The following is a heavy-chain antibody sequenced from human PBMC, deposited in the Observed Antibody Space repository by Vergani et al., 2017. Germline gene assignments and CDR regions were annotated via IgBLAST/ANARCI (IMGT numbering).Heavy chain of an antibody. Sequence: QVQLVQSGAEVKKPGSSVKVSCKASGGTFSSYAISWVRQAPGQGLEWMGRIIPILGIANYAQKFQGRVTITADKSTSTAYMELSSLRSEDTDVDYCARDRIVVVPAASYYYYYMDVWGKGTTVTVSS. CDR2: IIPILGIA. CDR1: GGTFSSYA. D-gene: IGHD2-2*01. J-gene: IGHJ6*03. V-gene: IGHV1-69*04. CDR3: ARDRIVVVPAASYYYYYMDV.